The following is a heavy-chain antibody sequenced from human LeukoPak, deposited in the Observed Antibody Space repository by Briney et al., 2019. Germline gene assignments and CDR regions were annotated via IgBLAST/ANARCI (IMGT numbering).Heavy chain of an antibody. Sequence: GGSLRLSCAASGFTFSSYAMSWVRQAPGKGLEWVSAISGSGGSTYYADSVKGRFTISRDNSKNTLYLQMNSLRAEDTAVYYCAYENDFWSGYEYFQHWGQGTLVTVSS. CDR3: AYENDFWSGYEYFQH. J-gene: IGHJ1*01. CDR1: GFTFSSYA. V-gene: IGHV3-23*01. D-gene: IGHD3-3*01. CDR2: ISGSGGST.